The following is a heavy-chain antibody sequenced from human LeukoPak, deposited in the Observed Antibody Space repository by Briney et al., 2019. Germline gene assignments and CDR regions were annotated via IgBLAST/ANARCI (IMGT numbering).Heavy chain of an antibody. V-gene: IGHV4-39*07. D-gene: IGHD3-16*01. J-gene: IGHJ4*02. Sequence: TSETLSLTCTVPGGSISSSSYYWGWIRQPPGKGLEWIVSIYYSGSTYYNPSLKSRVTISVDTSKNQFSLKLSSVTAADTAVYYCARDGGETTQDYWGQGTLVTVSS. CDR3: ARDGGETTQDY. CDR1: GGSISSSSYY. CDR2: IYYSGST.